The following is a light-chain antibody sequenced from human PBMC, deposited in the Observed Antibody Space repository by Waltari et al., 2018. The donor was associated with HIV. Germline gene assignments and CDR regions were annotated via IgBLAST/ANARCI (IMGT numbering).Light chain of an antibody. CDR2: ENN. V-gene: IGLV1-51*02. J-gene: IGLJ2*01. CDR3: GTWDSSLSAYVV. CDR1: SSNIGSNY. Sequence: QSVLTQPPSVSAAPGQKVTISCSGSSSNIGSNYVSWYQQLPGTAPKLLIYENNKRPPGIPDRFSGSKSGTSATLGITGLQTGDEADYYCGTWDSSLSAYVVFGGGTKLTVL.